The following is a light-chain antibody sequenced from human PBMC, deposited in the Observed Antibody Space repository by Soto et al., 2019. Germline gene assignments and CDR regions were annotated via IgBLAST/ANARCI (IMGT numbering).Light chain of an antibody. CDR2: GTS. CDR3: QQYGSSIT. J-gene: IGKJ5*01. V-gene: IGKV3-20*01. Sequence: EIVLPPSPGTLSVSPGERASLSCRASQSVPRSYLAWYQQKPGQAPRLLIYGTSSRATGIPDRFSGSGSGTDFTLTISRLEPEDFAVFYCQQYGSSITFGQGTRLEIK. CDR1: QSVPRSY.